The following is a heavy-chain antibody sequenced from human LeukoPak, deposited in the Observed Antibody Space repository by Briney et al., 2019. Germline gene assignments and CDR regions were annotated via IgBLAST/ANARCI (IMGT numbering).Heavy chain of an antibody. Sequence: SETLSLTCTVSGGSISSFYWSWVRQSAGKGLEGIGRVDTSGSTHYNPSLGSRVTMSLDTSNNQFSLKLSSVTVADTAVYYCARGLGGASYYMDVWGKGTTVTVSS. CDR2: VDTSGST. D-gene: IGHD3-16*01. J-gene: IGHJ6*03. CDR3: ARGLGGASYYMDV. CDR1: GGSISSFY. V-gene: IGHV4-4*07.